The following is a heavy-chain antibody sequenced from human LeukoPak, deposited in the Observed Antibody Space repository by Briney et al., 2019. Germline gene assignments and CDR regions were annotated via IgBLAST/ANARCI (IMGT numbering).Heavy chain of an antibody. CDR2: IYHSGST. CDR3: ARGGYSYGFYDY. CDR1: GGSISSGGYS. D-gene: IGHD5-18*01. V-gene: IGHV4-30-2*01. J-gene: IGHJ4*02. Sequence: PSETLSLTCAVSGGSISSGGYSWSWIRQPPGKGLEWIGYIYHSGSTYYNPSLKSRVTISVDRSKNQFSLKLSSVTAADTAVYYCARGGYSYGFYDYWGQGTLVTVSS.